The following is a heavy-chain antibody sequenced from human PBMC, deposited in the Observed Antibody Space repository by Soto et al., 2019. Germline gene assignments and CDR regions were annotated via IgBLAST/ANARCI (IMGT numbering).Heavy chain of an antibody. CDR3: AKDRTFDSSGYYSY. CDR1: GFTFSSYA. CDR2: ISGSGGST. V-gene: IGHV3-23*01. Sequence: EVQLLESGGGLVQPGGSLRLSCAASGFTFSSYAMTWVRQAPGKGLEWVSAISGSGGSTYYAASVKGRFTISRDNSKNTLYLQMNSLRAEDTAVYYCAKDRTFDSSGYYSYWGQGTLVTDSS. D-gene: IGHD3-22*01. J-gene: IGHJ4*02.